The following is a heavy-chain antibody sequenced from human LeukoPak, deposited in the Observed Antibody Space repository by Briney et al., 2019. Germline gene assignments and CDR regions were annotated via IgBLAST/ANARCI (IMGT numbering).Heavy chain of an antibody. Sequence: GGSLRLSCAASGFTFSSYWMHWVRQAPGKGLVWVSRIHSDGSTTSYADSVKGRFTISRDNANNTLYLQMNSLRAEDTAVYYCARTGPEVLWFGEPEYYFDYWGQGTLVTVSS. CDR2: IHSDGSTT. CDR3: ARTGPEVLWFGEPEYYFDY. J-gene: IGHJ4*02. D-gene: IGHD3-10*01. V-gene: IGHV3-74*01. CDR1: GFTFSSYW.